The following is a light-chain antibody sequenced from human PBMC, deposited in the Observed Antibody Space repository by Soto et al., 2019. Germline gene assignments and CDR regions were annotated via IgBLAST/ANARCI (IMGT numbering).Light chain of an antibody. CDR3: QTWGTGSAIVV. CDR1: SGHSNYA. V-gene: IGLV4-69*01. Sequence: QSVLTQSPSASASLGASVKLTCNLSSGHSNYAIAWHQQQPEKGPRYLMKVNSGGSHIKGDGIPDRFSGSSSGAERYLFISSLQSEDEADYYCQTWGTGSAIVVFGGGTTLNVL. CDR2: VNSGGSH. J-gene: IGLJ7*01.